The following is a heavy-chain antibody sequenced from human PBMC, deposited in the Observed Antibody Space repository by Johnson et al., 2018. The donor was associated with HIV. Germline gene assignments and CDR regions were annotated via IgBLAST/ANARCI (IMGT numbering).Heavy chain of an antibody. CDR2: IKQDGSEK. CDR3: ARVKIAFDM. Sequence: EVQLVESGGGLVQPGGSLSLSCAASGFTFSSYAMSWVRQAPGKGLEWVANIKQDGSEKYYVDSVKGRFTISRDNAKNSLYLQMNSLSVEDTAVYYCARVKIAFDMWGQGTLVTVPS. V-gene: IGHV3-7*05. J-gene: IGHJ3*02. CDR1: GFTFSSYA.